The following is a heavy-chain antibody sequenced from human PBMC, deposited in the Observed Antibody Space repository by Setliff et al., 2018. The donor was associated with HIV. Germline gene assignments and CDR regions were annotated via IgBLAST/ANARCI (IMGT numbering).Heavy chain of an antibody. CDR2: IYYSGST. CDR3: ARSAYDSSGLPY. J-gene: IGHJ4*02. Sequence: SETLSLTCTVSGGSISSSSYYWGWIRQPPGKGLEWIGSIYYSGSTYYNPSLKSRVTISVDTSKNQFSLNLSSVTAADTAVYYCARSAYDSSGLPYWGQGTLVTVSS. V-gene: IGHV4-39*07. D-gene: IGHD3-22*01. CDR1: GGSISSSSYY.